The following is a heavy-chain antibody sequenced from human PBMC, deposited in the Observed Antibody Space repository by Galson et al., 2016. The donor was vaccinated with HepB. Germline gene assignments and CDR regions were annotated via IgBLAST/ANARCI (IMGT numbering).Heavy chain of an antibody. CDR1: GFTFRNYA. Sequence: SLRLSCAASGFTFRNYAMSWVRQAPGKGLQWVSTIAARSDGSYYEDSVRGRFTISRDNSKNTLSLQMNNLGVEDTALYFCVRDNFADYWGQGTLVTVSS. CDR2: IAARSDGS. J-gene: IGHJ4*02. V-gene: IGHV3-23*01. CDR3: VRDNFADY. D-gene: IGHD4-23*01.